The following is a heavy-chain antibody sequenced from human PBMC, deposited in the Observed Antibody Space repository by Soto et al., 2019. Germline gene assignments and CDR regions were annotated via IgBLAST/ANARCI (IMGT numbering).Heavy chain of an antibody. V-gene: IGHV4-39*01. CDR3: ARQQCSSTSCYAYFDY. Sequence: QLQLQESGPGLVKPSETLSLTCTVSGGSISSSSYYWGWIRQPPGKGLEWIGRIYYSGSTYYKPSLKSRVTISVDTSKNQFSLKLSSVTAADTAVYYCARQQCSSTSCYAYFDYWGQGTLVTVSS. J-gene: IGHJ4*02. CDR1: GGSISSSSYY. CDR2: IYYSGST. D-gene: IGHD2-2*01.